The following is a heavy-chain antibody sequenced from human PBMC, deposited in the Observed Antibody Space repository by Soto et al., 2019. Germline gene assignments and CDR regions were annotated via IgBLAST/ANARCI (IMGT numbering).Heavy chain of an antibody. D-gene: IGHD2-2*01. V-gene: IGHV3-21*01. CDR3: ARGRSINSSMGY. CDR1: GFTFSTYS. Sequence: EVQLVESGGGLVKPGGSLRLSCAASGFTFSTYSMNWVRQAPGKGLEWVASISSSRGYICYADSVKGRFTISRDNAKNYLFLQMDSLRAEDTGVYYCARGRSINSSMGYWGQGTLVTVSS. J-gene: IGHJ4*02. CDR2: ISSSRGYI.